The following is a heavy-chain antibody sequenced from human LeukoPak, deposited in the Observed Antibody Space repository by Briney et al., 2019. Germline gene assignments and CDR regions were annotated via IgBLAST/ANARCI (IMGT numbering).Heavy chain of an antibody. Sequence: GASVKVSCKAYGYTFTGYYIHWVRQAPGQGLEWMGWINPNSGVTNYAQKFQGRVTMARDTSINTAYMELSRLRSDDTAVYYCATSVITQAYWGQGTLVTVSS. CDR2: INPNSGVT. D-gene: IGHD3-22*01. CDR3: ATSVITQAY. CDR1: GYTFTGYY. J-gene: IGHJ4*02. V-gene: IGHV1-2*02.